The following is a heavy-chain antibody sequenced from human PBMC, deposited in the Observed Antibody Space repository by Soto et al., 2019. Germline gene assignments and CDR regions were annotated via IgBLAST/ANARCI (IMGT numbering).Heavy chain of an antibody. CDR1: GYTFPTYV. CDR2: INAGNGNT. CDR3: ARDSGGMDV. Sequence: ASVNDSCKASGYTFPTYVMHWVRQAPGQRLEWMGWINAGNGNTKYSQKFQGRVTITRDTSASTAYMELSSLRSEDTAVYYCARDSGGMDVWGQGTTVTVSS. J-gene: IGHJ6*02. V-gene: IGHV1-3*01.